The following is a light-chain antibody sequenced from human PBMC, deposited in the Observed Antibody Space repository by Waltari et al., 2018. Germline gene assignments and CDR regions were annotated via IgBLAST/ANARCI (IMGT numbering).Light chain of an antibody. J-gene: IGKJ2*01. V-gene: IGKV1-39*01. Sequence: DMQMTQSPPSLSAFVGYRVTITCRAGQSIHRYLNWYKQKPGKAPKLLIYAASSLQSGVPSRFSGSGSGTDFTLTISSLQPEDFATYYCQQSYSTPLFGQGTKLEIK. CDR2: AAS. CDR3: QQSYSTPL. CDR1: QSIHRY.